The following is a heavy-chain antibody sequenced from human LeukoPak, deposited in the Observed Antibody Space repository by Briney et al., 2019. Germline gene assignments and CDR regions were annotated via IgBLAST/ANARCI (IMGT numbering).Heavy chain of an antibody. CDR3: AREGSSSSSWYSSY. D-gene: IGHD6-13*01. J-gene: IGHJ4*02. Sequence: GGSLRLSCAASGFTFSNNWMHWVRQAPGKGLVWVSRINSDGSTTTYADSVKGRFTISRDNAKNSMYLQMNSLRAEDTAVYYCAREGSSSSSWYSSYWGQGTLVTVTS. CDR2: INSDGSTT. V-gene: IGHV3-74*01. CDR1: GFTFSNNW.